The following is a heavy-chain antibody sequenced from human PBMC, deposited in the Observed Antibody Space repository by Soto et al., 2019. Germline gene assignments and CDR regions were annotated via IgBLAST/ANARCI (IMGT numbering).Heavy chain of an antibody. D-gene: IGHD6-19*01. Sequence: GGSLRLSCEASGFSFNRHGIHWVRQAPGKGLEWLAVISYDGSNQDYADSVKGRFSISRDNSKNTVYLQMNSLRAEDAAVYYCARDRSSTYYYYGMDLWGQGTTVTVSS. J-gene: IGHJ6*02. CDR2: ISYDGSNQ. CDR3: ARDRSSTYYYYGMDL. CDR1: GFSFNRHG. V-gene: IGHV3-30-3*01.